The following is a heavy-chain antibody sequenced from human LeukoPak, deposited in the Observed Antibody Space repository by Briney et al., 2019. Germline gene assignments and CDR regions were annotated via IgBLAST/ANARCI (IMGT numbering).Heavy chain of an antibody. V-gene: IGHV1-2*02. CDR3: ARVYSGYGNYSYYKDV. CDR1: GYTFTGYY. CDR2: INPNSGGT. J-gene: IGHJ6*03. Sequence: ASVKVSCKAAGYTFTGYYIHWVRQAPGQGLEGRGWINPNSGGTDYAPKFQGRVTMTRDTSISTAYIELSRLRSDDTAVYYCARVYSGYGNYSYYKDVWGKGTTVTVSS. D-gene: IGHD5-12*01.